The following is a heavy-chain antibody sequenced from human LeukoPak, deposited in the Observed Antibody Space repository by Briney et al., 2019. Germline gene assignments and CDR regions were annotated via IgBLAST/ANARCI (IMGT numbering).Heavy chain of an antibody. D-gene: IGHD2-21*02. CDR1: GGSISSYY. V-gene: IGHV4-59*08. CDR3: ARNYGGDTGYFFWY. J-gene: IGHJ6*04. Sequence: SETQSLTCTVSGGSISSYYWSWVRQPPGKGLEYIGYINYSGNTNYSPSLKTRVTIAVDTSKNKFSLKVRSVTAADTAVYYCARNYGGDTGYFFWYWGKGIWFAVSS. CDR2: INYSGNT.